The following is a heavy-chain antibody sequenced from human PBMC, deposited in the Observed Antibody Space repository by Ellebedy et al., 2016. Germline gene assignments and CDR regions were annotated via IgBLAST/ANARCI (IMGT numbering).Heavy chain of an antibody. CDR2: IYYSGST. D-gene: IGHD3-10*01. V-gene: IGHV4-30-4*01. Sequence: SETLSLTXTVSGGSISSGDYYWSWIRQPPGKGLEWIGYIYYSGSTYYNPSLKSRVTISVDTSKNQFSLKLSSVTAADTAVYYCARAWRGGSGTQFGYYGMDVWGQGTTVTVSS. CDR1: GGSISSGDYY. CDR3: ARAWRGGSGTQFGYYGMDV. J-gene: IGHJ6*02.